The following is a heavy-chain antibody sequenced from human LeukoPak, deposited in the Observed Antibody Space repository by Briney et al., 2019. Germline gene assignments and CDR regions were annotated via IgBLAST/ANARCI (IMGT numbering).Heavy chain of an antibody. V-gene: IGHV1-2*02. J-gene: IGHJ4*02. Sequence: ASVKVACKASGYTFTGYYMHRVRQAPGQGLEWMGWIISHTGGTNYAQKLQGRVTMNRDTSTSTAYMELSGLTSDDTAVYHCARPYCSGGSCHDYFDYWGQGTLVTVSS. CDR1: GYTFTGYY. D-gene: IGHD2-15*01. CDR3: ARPYCSGGSCHDYFDY. CDR2: IISHTGGT.